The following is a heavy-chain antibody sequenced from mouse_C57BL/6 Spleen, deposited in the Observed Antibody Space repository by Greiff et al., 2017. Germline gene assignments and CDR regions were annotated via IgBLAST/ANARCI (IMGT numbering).Heavy chain of an antibody. D-gene: IGHD1-1*01. CDR2: ISYDGSN. CDR3: ARDIYYYGRWYFDV. Sequence: ESGPGLVKPSQSLSLTCSVTGYSITSGYYWNWIRQFPGNKLEWMGYISYDGSNNYNPSLKNRISITRDPSKNQFFLKLNSVTTEDTATYYCARDIYYYGRWYFDVWGTGTTVTVSS. V-gene: IGHV3-6*01. CDR1: GYSITSGYY. J-gene: IGHJ1*03.